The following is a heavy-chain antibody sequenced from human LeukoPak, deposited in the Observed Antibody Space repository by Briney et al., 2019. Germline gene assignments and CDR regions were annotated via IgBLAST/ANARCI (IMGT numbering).Heavy chain of an antibody. CDR2: IYWNDDK. J-gene: IGHJ4*02. CDR1: GFSLSTSGVG. D-gene: IGHD1-26*01. V-gene: IGHV2-5*01. CDR3: AHRSGSYFFDY. Sequence: SGPTLANPTQTLTLTCTFSGFSLSTSGVGVGWIRQPPGKALEWLALIYWNDDKRYSPSLKSRLTITKDTPKNRVVLTMTNMDPVDAATYYCAHRSGSYFFDYWGQGTLVTVSS.